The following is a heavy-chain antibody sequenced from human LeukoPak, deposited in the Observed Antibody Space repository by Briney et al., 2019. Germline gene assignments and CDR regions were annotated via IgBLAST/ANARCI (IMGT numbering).Heavy chain of an antibody. CDR3: ARDQKYYGSGSYSDPDY. Sequence: GASVKVSCKASGYTFTGYYMHWVRRAPGQGREWMGRINPKSGGTNYAQKLQGRVTMTRDTSISTAYMELSRLRSDDTAVYYCARDQKYYGSGSYSDPDYWGQGTLVTVSS. CDR1: GYTFTGYY. D-gene: IGHD3-10*01. V-gene: IGHV1-2*06. J-gene: IGHJ4*02. CDR2: INPKSGGT.